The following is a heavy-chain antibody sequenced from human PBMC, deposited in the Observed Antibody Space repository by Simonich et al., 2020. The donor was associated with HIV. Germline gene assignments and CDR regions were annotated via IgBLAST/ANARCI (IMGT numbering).Heavy chain of an antibody. D-gene: IGHD4-17*01. CDR2: INHSGST. Sequence: QVQLQQWGAGLLKPSETLSLTCAVYGGSFSGYYWSWIRQPPGKGLEWIGEINHSGSTNSNPSLKSRVTTSVDTSKNQFSLKLSSVTAADTAVYYCARRHPTTVTTPYFDYWGQGTLVTVSS. CDR1: GGSFSGYY. V-gene: IGHV4-34*01. CDR3: ARRHPTTVTTPYFDY. J-gene: IGHJ4*02.